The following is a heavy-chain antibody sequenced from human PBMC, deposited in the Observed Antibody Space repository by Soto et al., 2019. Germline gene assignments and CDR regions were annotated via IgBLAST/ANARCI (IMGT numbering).Heavy chain of an antibody. J-gene: IGHJ3*02. CDR1: GFTFSSYS. Sequence: VQLVESGGGLVKPGGSLRLSCAASGFTFSSYSMNWVRQAPGKGLEWVSSISSSSSYIYYADSVKGRFTISRDNAKNSLYLQMNSLRAEDTAVYYCASICSSTSCYGDDAFDIWGQGTMVTVSS. CDR2: ISSSSSYI. D-gene: IGHD2-2*01. CDR3: ASICSSTSCYGDDAFDI. V-gene: IGHV3-21*01.